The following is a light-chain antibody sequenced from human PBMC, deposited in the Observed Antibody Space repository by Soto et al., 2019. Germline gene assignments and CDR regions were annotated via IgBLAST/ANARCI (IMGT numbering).Light chain of an antibody. CDR2: DAS. Sequence: EIVLTPSPATLSLSPGERATLSCRASQSVSSYLAWYQQKPGQAPRLLIYDASNRATDIPDRFSGSGSGTDFTLNISSLQPEDFAVYYCQQHSNWPITFGQGTQVEI. CDR1: QSVSSY. J-gene: IGKJ5*01. CDR3: QQHSNWPIT. V-gene: IGKV3-11*01.